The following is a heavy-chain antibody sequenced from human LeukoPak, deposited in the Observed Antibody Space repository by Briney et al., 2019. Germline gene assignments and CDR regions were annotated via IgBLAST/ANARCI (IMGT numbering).Heavy chain of an antibody. CDR2: IYYSGST. CDR3: ARADTYYYDSSGYYGIGYFDY. V-gene: IGHV4-30-4*08. D-gene: IGHD3-22*01. Sequence: PSETLSLTCTVSGGSISSGDYYWSWIRQPPGKGLEWSGYIYYSGSTYYNPTLKSRVTISVDTSKNQFSLKLSSVTAADTAVYYCARADTYYYDSSGYYGIGYFDYWGQGTLVTVSS. CDR1: GGSISSGDYY. J-gene: IGHJ4*02.